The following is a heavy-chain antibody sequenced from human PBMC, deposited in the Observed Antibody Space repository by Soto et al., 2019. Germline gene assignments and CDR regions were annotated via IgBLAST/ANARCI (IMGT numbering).Heavy chain of an antibody. V-gene: IGHV5-10-1*01. Sequence: GESLKISCMGSGYKVSTCHNFTSYWISWVRQMPGKGLEWMGRIDPSDSYTNYSPSFQGHVTISADKSISTAYLQWSSLKASDTAMYYCARRYCSGGSHCYDAFDIWGQGTMVTVS. CDR3: ARRYCSGGSHCYDAFDI. CDR1: GYKVSTCHNFTSYW. J-gene: IGHJ3*02. D-gene: IGHD2-15*01. CDR2: IDPSDSYT.